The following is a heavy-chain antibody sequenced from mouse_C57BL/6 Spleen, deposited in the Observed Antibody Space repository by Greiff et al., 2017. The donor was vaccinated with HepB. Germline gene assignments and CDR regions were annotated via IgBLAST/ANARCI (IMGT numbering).Heavy chain of an antibody. J-gene: IGHJ4*01. V-gene: IGHV6-3*01. D-gene: IGHD2-5*01. CDR3: PPYSNAYAMDY. CDR1: GFTFSNYW. Sequence: EVQRVESGGGLVQPGGSMKLSCVASGFTFSNYWMNWVRQSPEKGLEWVAQIRLKSDNYATHYAESVKGRFTISRDDSKSSVYLKMINLRAEDTGIYYSPPYSNAYAMDYWGQGTSVTVST. CDR2: IRLKSDNYAT.